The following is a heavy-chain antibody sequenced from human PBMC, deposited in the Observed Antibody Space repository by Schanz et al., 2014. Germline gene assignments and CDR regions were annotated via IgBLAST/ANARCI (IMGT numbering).Heavy chain of an antibody. J-gene: IGHJ6*02. CDR1: GFTFRGYA. D-gene: IGHD3-10*01. V-gene: IGHV3-23*04. CDR2: ISGGGGTT. Sequence: EVQLVESGGDLVQPGGSLRLSCAASGFTFRGYAMCWVRQAPGKGLEWVSAISGGGGTTYYTDSVKGRFTISRDNSKSTLYLQMNSLRAEDTAVYYCAKDGPGGSGSYSADGGMDVWGQGTTVTVSS. CDR3: AKDGPGGSGSYSADGGMDV.